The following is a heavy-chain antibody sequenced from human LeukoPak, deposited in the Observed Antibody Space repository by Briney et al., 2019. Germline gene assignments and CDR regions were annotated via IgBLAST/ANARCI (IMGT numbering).Heavy chain of an antibody. D-gene: IGHD3-10*01. Sequence: PGGSLRLSCAASGFNFNTYWMSWIRQPPGKGLEWIGEINHSGSTNYNPSLKSRVTISVDTSKNQFSLKLSSVTAADTAVYYCARRRYYYGSGSYFNWFDPWGQGTLVTVSS. CDR2: INHSGST. CDR3: ARRRYYYGSGSYFNWFDP. J-gene: IGHJ5*02. CDR1: GFNFNTYW. V-gene: IGHV4-34*01.